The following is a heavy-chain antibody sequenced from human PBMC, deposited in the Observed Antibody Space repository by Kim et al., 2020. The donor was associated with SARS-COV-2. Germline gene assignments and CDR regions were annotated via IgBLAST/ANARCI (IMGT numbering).Heavy chain of an antibody. Sequence: GGSLRLSCAASGFTFSSYAMTWVRQAPGKGLEWVSLISGGGGNTYYADSVKGRFTISRDNSKNTLFLQMSSLRAEDTAIYYCAQPTTGVRHFDYWGQGTLVTVSS. CDR1: GFTFSSYA. J-gene: IGHJ4*02. CDR2: ISGGGGNT. D-gene: IGHD1-1*01. CDR3: AQPTTGVRHFDY. V-gene: IGHV3-23*01.